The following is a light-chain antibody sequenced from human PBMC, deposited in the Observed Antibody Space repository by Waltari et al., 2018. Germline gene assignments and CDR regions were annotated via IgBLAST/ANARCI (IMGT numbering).Light chain of an antibody. Sequence: IVLTQSQGTPSLSPGERAILSCRTRHSVTKALAWYPQKPGQAPRLLIYGASNRATGIPDRFRGSGSGTDVSRTISSLEPEDFAVYYCKQYQRLPMTFGQGTKVEVK. CDR2: GAS. J-gene: IGKJ1*01. CDR1: HSVTKA. CDR3: KQYQRLPMT. V-gene: IGKV3-20*01.